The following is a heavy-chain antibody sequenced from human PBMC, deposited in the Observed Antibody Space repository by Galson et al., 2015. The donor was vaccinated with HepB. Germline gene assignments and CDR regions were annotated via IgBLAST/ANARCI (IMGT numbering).Heavy chain of an antibody. J-gene: IGHJ6*02. Sequence: SVKVSCKVSGYTLTELSMHWVRQAPGKGLEWMGGFDPEDGETIYAQKFQGRVTMTEDTSTDTAYMELSSLRSEDTAVYYCATLTSYYYGMDVWGQGTPVTVSS. V-gene: IGHV1-24*01. D-gene: IGHD1-20*01. CDR1: GYTLTELS. CDR3: ATLTSYYYGMDV. CDR2: FDPEDGET.